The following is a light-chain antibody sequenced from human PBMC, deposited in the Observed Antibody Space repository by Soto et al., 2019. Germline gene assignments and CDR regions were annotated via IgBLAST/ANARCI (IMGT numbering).Light chain of an antibody. V-gene: IGLV1-44*01. Sequence: QSVLTQPPSASGTPGQRVTISCSGSSSNIGSNTVNWYQQLPGTAPKLLIYSDNQRPSGVPDQFSASKSGTSASLVINDLQSEDEAYYYCAAWDDSLSGPVFGGGTKLTVL. CDR1: SSNIGSNT. CDR3: AAWDDSLSGPV. CDR2: SDN. J-gene: IGLJ2*01.